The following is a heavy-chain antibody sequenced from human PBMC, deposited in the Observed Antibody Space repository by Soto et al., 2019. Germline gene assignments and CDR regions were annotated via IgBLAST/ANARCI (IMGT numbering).Heavy chain of an antibody. CDR2: FDPEDGET. D-gene: IGHD1-1*01. J-gene: IGHJ6*02. CDR1: GYTLTELS. CDR3: ATGTTGQHYYYGMDF. V-gene: IGHV1-24*01. Sequence: ASVKVSCQVSGYTLTELSMHWVRQAPGKGLEGMGGFDPEDGETIYAQKFQGRVTMTEDTSTDTAYMELSSLRSEDTAVYYFATGTTGQHYYYGMDFWGQGTTVTVSS.